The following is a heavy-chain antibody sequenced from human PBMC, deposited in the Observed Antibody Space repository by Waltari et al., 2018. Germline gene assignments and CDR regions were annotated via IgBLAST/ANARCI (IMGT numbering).Heavy chain of an antibody. J-gene: IGHJ3*02. V-gene: IGHV4-61*02. CDR2: SNTRAST. CDR1: AGSISSGTYS. Sequence: QVQLPESGPGLVKPSQTLSLTCPVSAGSISSGTYSPRWIRPPAGTGLEWIGRSNTRASTNYNPPLKSRVTISVDTSKNQFALKLSSVTAADTAVYYCARTRSYYYDRTVGAFDIWGQGTMVTVSS. CDR3: ARTRSYYYDRTVGAFDI. D-gene: IGHD3-22*01.